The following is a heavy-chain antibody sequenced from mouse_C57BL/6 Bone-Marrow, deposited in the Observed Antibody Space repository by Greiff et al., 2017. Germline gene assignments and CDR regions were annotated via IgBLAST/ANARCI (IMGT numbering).Heavy chain of an antibody. V-gene: IGHV5-12*01. CDR1: GFTFSDYY. Sequence: EVKLVESGGGLVQPGGSLKLSCAASGFTFSDYYMYWVRQTPEKRLEWVAYISNGGGSTYYPDTVKGRFTISRDNAKNTLYLQMSRLKSEDTAMYYCARHGDFYYGSSSLPMDYWGQGTSVTVSS. CDR3: ARHGDFYYGSSSLPMDY. J-gene: IGHJ4*01. D-gene: IGHD1-1*01. CDR2: ISNGGGST.